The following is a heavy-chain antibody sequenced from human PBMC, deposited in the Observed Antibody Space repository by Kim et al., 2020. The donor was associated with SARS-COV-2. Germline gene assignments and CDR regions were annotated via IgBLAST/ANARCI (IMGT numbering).Heavy chain of an antibody. CDR3: AKDYRFWSGYCEY. Sequence: GGSLRLSCAASGFTFSAYGMHWVRQAPGKGLEWVAIISYDGSREYYVDSVKGRFTISRDNSKNTLYLQMNSLRAEDTAVYYCAKDYRFWSGYCEYWGQGILVTVSS. V-gene: IGHV3-30*18. CDR2: ISYDGSRE. J-gene: IGHJ4*02. CDR1: GFTFSAYG. D-gene: IGHD3-3*01.